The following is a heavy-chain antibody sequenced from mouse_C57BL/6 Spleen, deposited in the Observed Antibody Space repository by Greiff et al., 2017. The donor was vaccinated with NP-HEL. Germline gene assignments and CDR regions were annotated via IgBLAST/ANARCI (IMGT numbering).Heavy chain of an antibody. CDR1: GYSFTGYY. V-gene: IGHV1-42*01. J-gene: IGHJ3*01. CDR2: INPSTGGT. Sequence: VQLQQSGPELVKPGASVKISCKASGYSFTGYYMNWVKQSPEKSLEWIGEINPSTGGTTYNQKFKAKATLTVDKSSSTAYMQLKSLTSEDSAVYYCARSAWGNWGQGTLVTVSA. CDR3: ARSAWGN.